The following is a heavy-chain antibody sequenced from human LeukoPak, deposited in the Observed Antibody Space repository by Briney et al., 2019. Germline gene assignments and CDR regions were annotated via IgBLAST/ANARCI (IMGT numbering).Heavy chain of an antibody. CDR3: ARMRDYYDSSGYNY. CDR2: ISYDGSNK. CDR1: VFTFSSYA. D-gene: IGHD3-22*01. J-gene: IGHJ4*02. Sequence: GRSLRLSCAASVFTFSSYAKHWARQAPGKGLEWVAVISYDGSNKYYADSVKGRFTISRDNSKNTLYLQMNSLRAEDTAVYYCARMRDYYDSSGYNYWGQGTLVTVSS. V-gene: IGHV3-30-3*01.